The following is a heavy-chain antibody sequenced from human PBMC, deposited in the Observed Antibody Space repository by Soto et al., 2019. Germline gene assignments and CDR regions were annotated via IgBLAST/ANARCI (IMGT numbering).Heavy chain of an antibody. CDR2: IYYSGST. CDR3: ATRLHLGFDP. CDR1: GGSISSGGYY. D-gene: IGHD4-4*01. Sequence: SETLSLTCTVSGGSISSGGYYWSWFRQHPGKGLEWIGYIYYSGSTYYNPSLKSRVTISVDTSKNQFSLKLSSVTAADTAVYYCATRLHLGFDPWGQGTLVTVSS. V-gene: IGHV4-31*03. J-gene: IGHJ5*02.